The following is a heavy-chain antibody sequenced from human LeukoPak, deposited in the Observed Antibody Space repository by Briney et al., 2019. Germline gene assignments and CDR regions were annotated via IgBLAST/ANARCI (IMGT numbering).Heavy chain of an antibody. D-gene: IGHD6-6*01. CDR2: IYYSGST. J-gene: IGHJ4*02. CDR1: GGSLSSSSYY. Sequence: SETLSLTCTVSGGSLSSSSYYWGWIRQPPGKGLEWLGSIYYSGSTYYNPPLKSRVTISVDTSKSQFALKLSSVTAADTAVYYCARVPLSSSSGYFDYWGQGTLVTVSS. CDR3: ARVPLSSSSGYFDY. V-gene: IGHV4-39*06.